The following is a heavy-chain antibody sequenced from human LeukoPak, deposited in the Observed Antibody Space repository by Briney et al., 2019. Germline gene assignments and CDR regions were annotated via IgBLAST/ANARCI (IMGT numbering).Heavy chain of an antibody. V-gene: IGHV3-23*01. CDR2: ISGSGIST. J-gene: IGHJ4*02. CDR1: GFTFSNSA. Sequence: GGSLRLSCVGSGFTFSNSAMNWVRQAPGKGLEWVSFISGSGISTFYADSVKGRFTISRDTSKNTLYLQMNSLRAEDTALYYCAKGQEWELPLDYWGQGTLVTVPS. D-gene: IGHD1-26*01. CDR3: AKGQEWELPLDY.